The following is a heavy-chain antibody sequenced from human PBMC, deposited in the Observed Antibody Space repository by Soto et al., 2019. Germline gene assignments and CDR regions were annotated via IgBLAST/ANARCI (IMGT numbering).Heavy chain of an antibody. V-gene: IGHV1-3*01. D-gene: IGHD2-8*01. Sequence: GASVKVSCKASGYTFTGYAMHWVRQAPGQRLEWMGWINAGNGNTKYSQKFQGRVTITRDTSASTAYMELSSLRSEDTAVYYCARDGLRTYGMDVWGQGTTVTVSS. CDR3: ARDGLRTYGMDV. CDR1: GYTFTGYA. CDR2: INAGNGNT. J-gene: IGHJ6*02.